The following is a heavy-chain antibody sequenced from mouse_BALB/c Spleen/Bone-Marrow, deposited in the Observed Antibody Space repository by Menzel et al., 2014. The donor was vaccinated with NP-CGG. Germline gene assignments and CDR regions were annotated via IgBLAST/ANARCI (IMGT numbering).Heavy chain of an antibody. J-gene: IGHJ2*01. CDR2: IRNKANGYTT. Sequence: EVQLVESGGGLVQPGGSLSLSCATSGFSFTDYYMSWVRQPPGKALEWLGFIRNKANGYTTEYSASVKSRFTISSDNYQSILYLQMNTLRAEDSASYYCARDRAAEASVYYFDYWGQGTPLTVSS. V-gene: IGHV7-3*02. D-gene: IGHD3-2*02. CDR3: ARDRAAEASVYYFDY. CDR1: GFSFTDYY.